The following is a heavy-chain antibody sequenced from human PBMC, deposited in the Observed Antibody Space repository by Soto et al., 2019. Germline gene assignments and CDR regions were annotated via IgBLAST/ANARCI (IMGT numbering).Heavy chain of an antibody. CDR1: GGTFSSYA. V-gene: IGHV1-69*12. J-gene: IGHJ6*02. CDR2: IIPIFGKA. Sequence: QVQLVQSGAEVKKPGSSVKVSCKASGGTFSSYAISWVRQAPGQGLEWMGGIIPIFGKANYAQKFQGRVTINADESTSTAYMALSSLRSEDTAEYYCASPPSSNRYYYGMDVWGQGTTVTVSS. D-gene: IGHD4-4*01. CDR3: ASPPSSNRYYYGMDV.